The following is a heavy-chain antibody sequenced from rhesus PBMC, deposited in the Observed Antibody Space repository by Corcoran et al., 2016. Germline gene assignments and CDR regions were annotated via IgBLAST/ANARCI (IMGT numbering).Heavy chain of an antibody. Sequence: QVQLKESGPGLVKPSETLSLTCTVSGDSIISGYAWSWIRQPPGKGLEWIGYIGGYSSPSLRSRVTIPKDPSKNQFSLNLTCVTAADTAVYYCASGLNYGAPNFGLDSWGQGVVVTVSS. CDR3: ASGLNYGAPNFGLDS. D-gene: IGHD1-26*01. V-gene: IGHV4-127*01. CDR2: IGG. CDR1: GDSIISGYA. J-gene: IGHJ6*01.